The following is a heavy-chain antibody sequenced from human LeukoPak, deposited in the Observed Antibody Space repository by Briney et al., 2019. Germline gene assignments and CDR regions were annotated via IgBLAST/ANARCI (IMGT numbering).Heavy chain of an antibody. CDR2: ISGSGGST. D-gene: IGHD2-21*01. CDR1: GFTFSSYA. CDR3: VKIDCGSVHCRRPDY. V-gene: IGHV3-23*01. J-gene: IGHJ4*02. Sequence: GGSLRLSCAASGFTFSSYAMSWVRQAPGKGLEWVSAISGSGGSTYHADSVKGRFTISRDNSKNTLYLQMDSLRGEDTATYYCVKIDCGSVHCRRPDYWGQGALVTVSS.